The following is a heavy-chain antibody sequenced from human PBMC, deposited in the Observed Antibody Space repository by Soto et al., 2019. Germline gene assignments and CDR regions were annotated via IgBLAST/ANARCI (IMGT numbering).Heavy chain of an antibody. J-gene: IGHJ6*02. V-gene: IGHV1-69*13. CDR3: ARDFTMVRGYYYYGMDV. CDR2: IIPIFGTA. CDR1: GGTFSSYA. Sequence: SVKVSCKASGGTFSSYAISWVRQAPGQGLEWMGGIIPIFGTANYAQKFQGRVTITADESTSTAYMELSSLRSEDTAVYYCARDFTMVRGYYYYGMDVWGQGTTVSVPS. D-gene: IGHD3-10*01.